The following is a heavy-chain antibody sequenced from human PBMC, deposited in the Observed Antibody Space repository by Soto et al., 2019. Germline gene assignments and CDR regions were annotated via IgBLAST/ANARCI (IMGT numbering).Heavy chain of an antibody. D-gene: IGHD6-19*01. Sequence: DVQLVESGGGLVQPGRSLRLSCAASGFTFDDYAMHWVRQAPGKGLECVSGISWNSGSICYADSVKGRFTISRDNAKNSLYLQMNSLRAEDTALYYCAKDKGSGWGFDYWGQGTLVTVSS. CDR1: GFTFDDYA. J-gene: IGHJ4*02. CDR3: AKDKGSGWGFDY. V-gene: IGHV3-9*01. CDR2: ISWNSGSI.